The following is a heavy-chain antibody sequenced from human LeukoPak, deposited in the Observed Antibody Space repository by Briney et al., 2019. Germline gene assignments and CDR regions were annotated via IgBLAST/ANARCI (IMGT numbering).Heavy chain of an antibody. D-gene: IGHD3-22*01. V-gene: IGHV2-5*01. CDR3: AHQDYDSSGYYSAAEYFQH. CDR1: GVSLRTSGGG. Sequence: SGPTLAKPTQTRTLTCTFSGVSLRTSGGGVGWIRQPPGKALEWLALIYWSDDKRYSPSLKSRLTITKDTSKNHVVLTMTNMDPVHTATYYCAHQDYDSSGYYSAAEYFQHWGQGTLVTVSS. J-gene: IGHJ1*01. CDR2: IYWSDDK.